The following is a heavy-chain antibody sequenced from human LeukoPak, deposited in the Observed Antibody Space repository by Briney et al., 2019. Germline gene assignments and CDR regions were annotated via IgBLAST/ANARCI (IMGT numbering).Heavy chain of an antibody. D-gene: IGHD3-22*01. CDR1: GFTSSSYW. Sequence: GGSLRLSCAASGFTSSSYWVHWVRQGPGKGLVWVSRINSDGSNTNYADSVKGRFTISRDNAKNTLYLQMNSLRAEDTAVYYCARGDDYDSSGYYSYYYGMDVWGQGTTVTVSS. J-gene: IGHJ6*02. CDR3: ARGDDYDSSGYYSYYYGMDV. CDR2: INSDGSNT. V-gene: IGHV3-74*01.